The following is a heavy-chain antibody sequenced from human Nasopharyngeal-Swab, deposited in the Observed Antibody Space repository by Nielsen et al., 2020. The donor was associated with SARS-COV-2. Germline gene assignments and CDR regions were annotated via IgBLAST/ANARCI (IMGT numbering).Heavy chain of an antibody. CDR3: ARRDGYNGDFDY. CDR2: IYYSGIT. V-gene: IGHV4-39*07. Sequence: SQTLSLTFPVSGGSISSSSYYWVWIRQPPGKGLEWIGSIYYSGITYYNPSLKSRVTISVDTSKNQFSLKLSSVTAADTAVYYCARRDGYNGDFDYWGQGTLVTVSS. CDR1: GGSISSSSYY. J-gene: IGHJ4*02. D-gene: IGHD5-24*01.